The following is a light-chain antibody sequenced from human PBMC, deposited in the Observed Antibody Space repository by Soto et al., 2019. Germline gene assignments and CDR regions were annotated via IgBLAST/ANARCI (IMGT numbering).Light chain of an antibody. V-gene: IGLV2-8*01. CDR2: EVS. CDR3: CSHGGANNFYV. Sequence: QSALTQPPSASGSPGQSVTISCTGTSSDIGAYDYVSWYQQHPGKVPKLMIYEVSKRPSGVPDRFSASKSGNTASLTVSGRQAEDEADYYCCSHGGANNFYVFGTGTKLTVL. J-gene: IGLJ1*01. CDR1: SSDIGAYDY.